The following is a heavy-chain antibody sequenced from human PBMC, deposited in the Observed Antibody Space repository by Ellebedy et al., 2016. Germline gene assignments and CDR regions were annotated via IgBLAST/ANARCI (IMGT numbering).Heavy chain of an antibody. CDR3: ARGPRYSSGSYQY. Sequence: SETLSLTCSVSGGSVSSGGFYWSWIRQHPGKGLEWIGHVYYTGTTYYNPSLKSRLTLSIDTSKNQFSLSLTSVTAADTAVYYCARGPRYSSGSYQYWGQGTLVTVSS. D-gene: IGHD3-10*01. V-gene: IGHV4-31*03. CDR1: GGSVSSGGFY. J-gene: IGHJ4*02. CDR2: VYYTGTT.